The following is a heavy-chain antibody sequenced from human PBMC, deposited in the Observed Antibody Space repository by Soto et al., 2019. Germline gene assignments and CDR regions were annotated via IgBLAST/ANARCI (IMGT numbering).Heavy chain of an antibody. CDR3: ARHTAIFGVVNDWFDP. J-gene: IGHJ5*02. V-gene: IGHV4-59*08. D-gene: IGHD3-3*01. CDR1: GGSISSYY. CDR2: IYYSGST. Sequence: QVQLQESGPGLVKPSETLSLTCTVSGGSISSYYWSWIRQPPGKGLEWIGYIYYSGSTNYNPSHKRRVTISVDTSKNQFSLKLSSVTAADTAVYYCARHTAIFGVVNDWFDPWGQGTLVTVSS.